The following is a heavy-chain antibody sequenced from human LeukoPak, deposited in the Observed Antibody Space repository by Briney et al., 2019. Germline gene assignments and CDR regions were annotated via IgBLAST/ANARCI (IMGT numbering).Heavy chain of an antibody. CDR3: ARDRTVTTVSAIDY. CDR1: GFTLSSYS. V-gene: IGHV3-21*01. D-gene: IGHD4-17*01. J-gene: IGHJ4*02. Sequence: GGSLRLSCAASGFTLSSYSMNWVRQAPGKGLEWVSSISSSSSYIYYADSVKGRFTISRDNAKNSLYLQMNSLRAEDTAVYYCARDRTVTTVSAIDYWAREPWSPSPQ. CDR2: ISSSSSYI.